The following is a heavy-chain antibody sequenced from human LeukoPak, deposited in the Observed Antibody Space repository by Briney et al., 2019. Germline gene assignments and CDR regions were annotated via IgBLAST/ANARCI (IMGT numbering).Heavy chain of an antibody. J-gene: IGHJ5*01. CDR2: IHYSGST. CDR3: ARLVWLGESPGSWFDS. Sequence: SETLSLTCTVSGGSISSYYWSWIRQPPGKGLEWIGYIHYSGSTNYNPSLKSRVTISPDTSKNQLFLKLNSVTAADTAVYYCARLVWLGESPGSWFDSWGQGTLVTVSS. V-gene: IGHV4-59*01. CDR1: GGSISSYY. D-gene: IGHD3-10*01.